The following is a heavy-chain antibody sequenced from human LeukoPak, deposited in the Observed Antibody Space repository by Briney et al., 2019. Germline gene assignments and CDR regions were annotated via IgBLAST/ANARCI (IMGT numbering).Heavy chain of an antibody. D-gene: IGHD3-16*01. CDR2: ISSSSGST. Sequence: PGGSLRLSCAASGFTFSNYAMSWVRQALGKGLEWVSSISSSSGSTNYADSVKGRFTISRDNSKNTVYLQMNSLRAEDTAVYYCATTFAFDIWGQGTMVTVSS. CDR1: GFTFSNYA. CDR3: ATTFAFDI. V-gene: IGHV3-23*01. J-gene: IGHJ3*02.